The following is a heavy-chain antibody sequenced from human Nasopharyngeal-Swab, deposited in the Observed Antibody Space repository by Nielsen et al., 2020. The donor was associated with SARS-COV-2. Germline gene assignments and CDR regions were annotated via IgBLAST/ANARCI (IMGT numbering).Heavy chain of an antibody. D-gene: IGHD3-10*01. J-gene: IGHJ4*02. CDR3: AKERFYSGSGKYPRDFDY. V-gene: IGHV3-30*18. CDR2: ISYDGSNK. CDR1: GFTFSNYG. Sequence: GESLKISCVASGFTFSNYGMHWVRQAPGKGLEWVAIISYDGSNKYRADSVKGRFTISKDNSKNTLYLQMSSLRADDTAVYYCAKERFYSGSGKYPRDFDYWGQGTLVTVSS.